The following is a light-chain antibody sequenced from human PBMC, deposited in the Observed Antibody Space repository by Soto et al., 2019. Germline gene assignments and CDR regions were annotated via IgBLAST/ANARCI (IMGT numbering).Light chain of an antibody. CDR2: DVS. CDR3: SAYTSSSTYV. J-gene: IGLJ1*01. Sequence: QSALTQPASVSGSPGQSITISCTGTSSDVGGYNYVSWYQQHPGKAPKLMIYDVSNRPAGVSNRVSGSKSGNTASLTISGLQAEDEADYYCSAYTSSSTYVFGTGTKVTGL. V-gene: IGLV2-14*01. CDR1: SSDVGGYNY.